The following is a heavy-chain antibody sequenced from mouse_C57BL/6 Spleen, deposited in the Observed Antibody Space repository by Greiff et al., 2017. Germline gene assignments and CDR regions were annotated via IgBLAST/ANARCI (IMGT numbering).Heavy chain of an antibody. CDR3: TKFYEGYLFSY. CDR2: IYPGNSDP. J-gene: IGHJ3*01. D-gene: IGHD2-3*01. CDR1: GYTFTSYW. V-gene: IGHV1-5*01. Sequence: EVQLQQSGTVLARPGASVKMSCKTSGYTFTSYWMHWVKQRPGQGLEWIGAIYPGNSDPSYNQKFKGKAKMTAVTSASTAYMELSSLTNEDSAGYYCTKFYEGYLFSYWGQGTLVTVSA.